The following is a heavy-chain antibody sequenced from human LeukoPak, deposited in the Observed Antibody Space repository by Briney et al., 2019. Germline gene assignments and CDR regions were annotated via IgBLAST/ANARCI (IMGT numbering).Heavy chain of an antibody. D-gene: IGHD2-2*01. CDR3: ACSSTNYYYYGMDV. CDR1: SGSFSGYY. CDR2: INHSGST. J-gene: IGHJ6*02. Sequence: PSETLSLTRAVYSGSFSGYYWSWIRQPPGKGLGWIGEINHSGSTNYNPSLKSRVTISVDTSKNQFSLKLSSVTAADTAVYYCACSSTNYYYYGMDVWGQGTTVTVSS. V-gene: IGHV4-34*01.